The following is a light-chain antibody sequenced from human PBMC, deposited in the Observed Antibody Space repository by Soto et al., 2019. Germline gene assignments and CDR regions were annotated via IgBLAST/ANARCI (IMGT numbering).Light chain of an antibody. J-gene: IGKJ5*01. CDR2: DAS. Sequence: VLTQSPVPLSLSPGERATLSCRASQSFRGLLAWYQQKPGQAPRLXIYDASNRATGIPPRFSGSGSGTDFTLTISSLEPEDSAVYYCQQRHMWPITFGQGTRLEIK. V-gene: IGKV3-11*01. CDR3: QQRHMWPIT. CDR1: QSFRGL.